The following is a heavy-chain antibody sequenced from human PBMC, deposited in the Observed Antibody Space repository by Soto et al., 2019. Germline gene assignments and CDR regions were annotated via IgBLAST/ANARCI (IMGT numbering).Heavy chain of an antibody. CDR2: ISPSGVAT. D-gene: IGHD2-15*01. V-gene: IGHV3-23*01. CDR3: AKGTVGQDELYDGANCYRNNYFDY. Sequence: GGSLRLSCAASGFTFSEYAMSWVRQAPGKGLEWVSAISPSGVATYYADSVKGRFTVSRDNSKNTLDLQMNSLRADDTAVYFCAKGTVGQDELYDGANCYRNNYFDYWGQGTLVTVSS. J-gene: IGHJ4*02. CDR1: GFTFSEYA.